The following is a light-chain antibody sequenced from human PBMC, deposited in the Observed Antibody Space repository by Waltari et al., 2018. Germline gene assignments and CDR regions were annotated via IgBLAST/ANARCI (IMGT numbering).Light chain of an antibody. CDR1: QSVSSSY. CDR3: QQYGGSPLT. Sequence: ELVLTQSPGMLSLSPGERATLSCRASQSVSSSYLAWYQQKPGQAPRLLIYGASSRATGIPDRFSGSGSGTDFTLTISRLEPEDFAVYYCQQYGGSPLTFGGGTKVEI. CDR2: GAS. J-gene: IGKJ4*01. V-gene: IGKV3-20*01.